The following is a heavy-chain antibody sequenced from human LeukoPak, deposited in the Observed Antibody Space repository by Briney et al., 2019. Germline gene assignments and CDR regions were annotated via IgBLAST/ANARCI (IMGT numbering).Heavy chain of an antibody. CDR1: GYSFSTYW. D-gene: IGHD2-15*01. J-gene: IGHJ4*02. CDR3: ARRGKYCSGGSCQKMGFDY. Sequence: TGESLKISCKGSGYSFSTYWIGWVRQMPGQGLDWMGIIYPGDFDTRYSPSFQGRVTISVDKSISTAYLQWSSLKASDTAMYYCARRGKYCSGGSCQKMGFDYWGQGTLVTVSS. V-gene: IGHV5-51*01. CDR2: IYPGDFDT.